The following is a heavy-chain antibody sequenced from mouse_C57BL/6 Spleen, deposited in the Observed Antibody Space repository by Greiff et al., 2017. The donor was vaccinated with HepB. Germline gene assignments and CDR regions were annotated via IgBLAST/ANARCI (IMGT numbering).Heavy chain of an antibody. CDR1: GFSLTSYG. J-gene: IGHJ3*01. CDR3: ASYYYGSSLAD. D-gene: IGHD1-1*01. V-gene: IGHV2-6*03. CDR2: VWSDGST. Sequence: VKLLESGPGLVAPSQSLSITCTVSGFSLTSYGVHWVRRPPGQGLEWLVVVWSDGSTTYNSDFKSRLSIRKENSKSQVFLKMNSLQTGDTAMYYCASYYYGSSLADWGQGTRDTVTA.